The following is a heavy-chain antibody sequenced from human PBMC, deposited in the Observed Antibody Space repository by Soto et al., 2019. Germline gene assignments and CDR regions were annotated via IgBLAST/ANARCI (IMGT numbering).Heavy chain of an antibody. CDR3: ARTDVLLWFGELLGSYYGMDV. Sequence: SETLSLTCTVAGSSISSSSYYWCWIRQPPGKGLEWIGEINHSGSTNYNPSLKSRVTISVDTSKNQFSLKLSSVTAADTAVYYCARTDVLLWFGELLGSYYGMDVWGQGTTVT. J-gene: IGHJ6*02. CDR2: INHSGST. CDR1: GSSISSSSYY. D-gene: IGHD3-10*01. V-gene: IGHV4-39*07.